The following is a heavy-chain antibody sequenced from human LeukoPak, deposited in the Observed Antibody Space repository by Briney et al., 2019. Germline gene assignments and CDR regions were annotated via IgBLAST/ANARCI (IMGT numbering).Heavy chain of an antibody. J-gene: IGHJ6*02. CDR2: ISYDGSNK. V-gene: IGHV3-30*18. Sequence: GGSLRLSCAVSGXTFSSYGMHWVRQAPGKGLEWVAVISYDGSNKYYADSVEGRFTISRDKSKNTLYLQMNSLRAEDTAVYYCAKDLLGGDSGSYYEVGELGMDVWSQGTTVTVSS. CDR3: AKDLLGGDSGSYYEVGELGMDV. D-gene: IGHD1-26*01. CDR1: GXTFSSYG.